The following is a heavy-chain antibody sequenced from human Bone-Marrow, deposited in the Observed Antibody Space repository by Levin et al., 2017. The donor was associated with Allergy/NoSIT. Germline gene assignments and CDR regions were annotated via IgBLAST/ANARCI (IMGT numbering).Heavy chain of an antibody. CDR2: IDWDDDK. D-gene: IGHD6-19*01. J-gene: IGHJ3*02. CDR3: ARASMYGTGYRAFDI. Sequence: SGPTLVKPTQTLTLTCTFSGFSLNTSGMCVSWIRQPPGKALEWLALIDWDDDKYYSTSLKSRLTISKDSSKTQVVLTMTNMDPVDTATYYCARASMYGTGYRAFDIWGQGTVVTVSS. V-gene: IGHV2-70*01. CDR1: GFSLNTSGMC.